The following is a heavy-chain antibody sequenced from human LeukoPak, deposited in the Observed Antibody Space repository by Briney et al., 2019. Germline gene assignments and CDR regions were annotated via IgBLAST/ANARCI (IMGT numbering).Heavy chain of an antibody. CDR3: AELGITMIGGV. J-gene: IGHJ6*04. CDR1: GFAFSSYG. Sequence: GGSLRLSCAASGFAFSSYGVSWVRQAPGKGLEWVSYISSSGSTIYYADSVKGRFTISRDNAKNSLYLQMNSLRAEDTAVYYCAELGITMIGGVWGKGTTVTISS. V-gene: IGHV3-48*04. CDR2: ISSSGSTI. D-gene: IGHD3-10*02.